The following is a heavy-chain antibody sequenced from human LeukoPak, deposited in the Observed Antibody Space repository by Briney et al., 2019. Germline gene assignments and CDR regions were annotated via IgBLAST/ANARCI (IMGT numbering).Heavy chain of an antibody. Sequence: GGSLRLSCAASGFTFSSYAMSWVRQAPGKGLEWVASIKQDGSEKYYVDSVKGRFTVSRDNAENSLYLQMNSPRAEDTAVYYCARLTSGVTTFVYWGQGTLVTVSS. CDR1: GFTFSSYA. V-gene: IGHV3-7*01. CDR2: IKQDGSEK. CDR3: ARLTSGVTTFVY. D-gene: IGHD1-1*01. J-gene: IGHJ4*02.